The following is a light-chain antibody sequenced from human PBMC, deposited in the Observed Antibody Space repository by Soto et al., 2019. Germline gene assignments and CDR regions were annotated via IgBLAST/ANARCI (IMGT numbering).Light chain of an antibody. V-gene: IGKV3-15*01. CDR2: GAS. CDR1: QSVSSN. Sequence: EIVVTQSPATLSVSPGERGTLSCRSSQSVSSNLAWYQQKPGQAPRLLIYGASTRATGIPARFSGSGSGTEFTLTISSLQSEDFAVYYCQQYNNWLTWTFGQGTKVDI. J-gene: IGKJ1*01. CDR3: QQYNNWLTWT.